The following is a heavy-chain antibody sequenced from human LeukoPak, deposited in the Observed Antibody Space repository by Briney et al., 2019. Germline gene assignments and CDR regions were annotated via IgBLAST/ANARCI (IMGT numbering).Heavy chain of an antibody. CDR2: ISSSRSIT. V-gene: IGHV3-48*02. CDR1: GFTFSSYS. CDR3: ARADHDYVWGSPGN. Sequence: GGSLRLSCAASGFTFSSYSFNWVRQAPGKGLEWVSYISSSRSITYYADSVKGRSTLSRDNAKNSLHLQMNSLRDEDTAIYYCARADHDYVWGSPGNWGQGTLVTVSS. J-gene: IGHJ4*02. D-gene: IGHD3-16*01.